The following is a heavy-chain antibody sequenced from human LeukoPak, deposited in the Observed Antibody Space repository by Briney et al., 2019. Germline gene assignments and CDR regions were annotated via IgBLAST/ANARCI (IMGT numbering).Heavy chain of an antibody. D-gene: IGHD3-3*01. Sequence: SETLSLTCTVSGGSLSSGDYYWSWIRQPPGKGLEWIGEINHSGSTNYNPSLKSRVTISVDMSKNQFSLKLSSVTAADTAVYYCARRPHEFWSAREAFDIWGQGTMVTVSS. CDR1: GGSLSSGDYY. CDR3: ARRPHEFWSAREAFDI. J-gene: IGHJ3*02. V-gene: IGHV4-30-4*01. CDR2: INHSGST.